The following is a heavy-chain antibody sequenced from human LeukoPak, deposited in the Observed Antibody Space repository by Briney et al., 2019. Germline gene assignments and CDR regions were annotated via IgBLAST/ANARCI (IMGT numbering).Heavy chain of an antibody. D-gene: IGHD6-6*01. CDR1: GFTLSSNY. Sequence: GGSLRLSCAASGFTLSSNYMSWVRQAPGKGLEYISVTYSSGTTYYADSVRDRFTISRDNSRNTLYLQMNSLRPEDTAVYYCAREPTYSSSLDYWGQGTQVTVSS. CDR2: TYSSGTT. V-gene: IGHV3-53*01. CDR3: AREPTYSSSLDY. J-gene: IGHJ4*02.